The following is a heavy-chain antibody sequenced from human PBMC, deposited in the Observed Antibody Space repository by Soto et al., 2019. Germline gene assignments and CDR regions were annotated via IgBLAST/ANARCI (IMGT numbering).Heavy chain of an antibody. D-gene: IGHD6-19*01. Sequence: QPGGSLRLSCAASGFTFSSYAMSWVRQAPGKGLEWVSAISGSGGSTYYADSVKGRFTISRDNSKNTLYLQMNSLRAEDTAVYYCAKDSPPLAVAAGQFDYWGQGTLVTVSS. CDR3: AKDSPPLAVAAGQFDY. V-gene: IGHV3-23*01. CDR2: ISGSGGST. J-gene: IGHJ4*02. CDR1: GFTFSSYA.